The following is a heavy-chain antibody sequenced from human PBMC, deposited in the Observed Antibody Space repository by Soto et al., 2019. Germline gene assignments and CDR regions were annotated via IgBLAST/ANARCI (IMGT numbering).Heavy chain of an antibody. CDR1: GGTFSSYA. D-gene: IGHD3-22*01. CDR3: ARDLLADYDSSGYYYNYFDY. Sequence: ASVKVSFKASGGTFSSYAISWVRQAPGQGLEWMGGIIPIFGTANYAQKFQGRVTITADESTSTAYMELSSLRSEDTAVYYCARDLLADYDSSGYYYNYFDYWGQGTLVTVSS. J-gene: IGHJ4*02. V-gene: IGHV1-69*13. CDR2: IIPIFGTA.